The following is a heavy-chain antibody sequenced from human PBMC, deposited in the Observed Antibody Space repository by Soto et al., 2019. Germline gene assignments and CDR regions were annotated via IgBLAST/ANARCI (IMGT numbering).Heavy chain of an antibody. J-gene: IGHJ4*02. CDR1: GYRFTTYG. CDR3: ARVRFGDPFDF. CDR2: FNPDNQNT. D-gene: IGHD3-16*01. Sequence: ASEKVSCKVSGYRFTTYGINWVRQAPGQGLEWVGWFNPDNQNTNYAQKFQDRVSLTTDSSTNTAYMELRDLRSDDTAVYYCARVRFGDPFDFWGQGSLVTVSS. V-gene: IGHV1-18*01.